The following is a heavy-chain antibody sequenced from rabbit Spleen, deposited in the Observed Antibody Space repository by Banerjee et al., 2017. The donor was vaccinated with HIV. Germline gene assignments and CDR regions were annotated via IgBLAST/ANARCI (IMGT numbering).Heavy chain of an antibody. V-gene: IGHV1S45*01. CDR1: GFTISSIYY. CDR3: ARDWVATPGF. CDR2: IDGDNNGGA. J-gene: IGHJ3*01. Sequence: QEQLEESGGRLVQPGGSLTLSCKAYGFTISSIYYMCWVRQAPGKGLEWIACIDGDNNGGAYYASWAKGRFTISKTSSTTVTLQMTSLTVADTATYFCARDWVATPGFWGQGTLVTVS. D-gene: IGHD3-1*01.